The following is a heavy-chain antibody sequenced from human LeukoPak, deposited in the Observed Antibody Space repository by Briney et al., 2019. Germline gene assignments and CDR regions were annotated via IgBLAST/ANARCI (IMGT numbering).Heavy chain of an antibody. CDR2: IKQEGSEK. D-gene: IGHD3-16*01. CDR3: ARVGDGWVYYYYMDV. Sequence: PGGSLRLSCAASGFTFSSYWMSWVRQAPGKGLEWVANIKQEGSEKYYVDAVKGRFTISRDNAKNSLYLQMNSLRAEDTAVYYCARVGDGWVYYYYMDVWGKGTTVTVSS. CDR1: GFTFSSYW. J-gene: IGHJ6*03. V-gene: IGHV3-7*01.